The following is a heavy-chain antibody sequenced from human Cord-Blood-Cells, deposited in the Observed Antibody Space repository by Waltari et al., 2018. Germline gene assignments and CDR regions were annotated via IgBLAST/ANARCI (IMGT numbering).Heavy chain of an antibody. CDR1: GFTFSSYS. Sequence: EVQLVESGGGLVKPGGSLRLSCAASGFTFSSYSMNWVRQGPGKGLEWVSSISRSSSYIYYADSVKGRFTISRDNAKNSLYLQMNSLRAEDTAVYYCARDNWNYDAFDIWGQGTMVTVSS. D-gene: IGHD1-7*01. CDR2: ISRSSSYI. J-gene: IGHJ3*02. V-gene: IGHV3-21*01. CDR3: ARDNWNYDAFDI.